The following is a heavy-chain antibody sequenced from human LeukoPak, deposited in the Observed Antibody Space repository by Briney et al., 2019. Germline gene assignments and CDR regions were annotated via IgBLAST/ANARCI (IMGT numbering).Heavy chain of an antibody. V-gene: IGHV1-46*03. CDR3: ARVLGATAGRYYDFWSGYPDNWFDP. J-gene: IGHJ5*02. Sequence: ASVKVSCKASGYTFTSYYMHWVRHAPGQGLEWMGIINPSGGSTSYAQKFQGRVTMTRDTSTTTVCMELSSLRSEDTAAYYCARVLGATAGRYYDFWSGYPDNWFDPWGKGTLVTVSS. D-gene: IGHD3-3*01. CDR1: GYTFTSYY. CDR2: INPSGGST.